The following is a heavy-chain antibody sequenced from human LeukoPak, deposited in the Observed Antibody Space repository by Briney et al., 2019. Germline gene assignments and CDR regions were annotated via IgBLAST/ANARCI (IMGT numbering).Heavy chain of an antibody. CDR2: IYSGGST. CDR1: GFTFSSYW. D-gene: IGHD3/OR15-3a*01. V-gene: IGHV3-66*01. Sequence: GGSLRLSCAASGFTFSSYWMTWVRQAPGKGLEWVSLIYSGGSTYYADSVKGRFTISRDNSKNTLYLQMNSLRAEDTAVYYCARWTSIRFDPWGQGTLVTVSS. CDR3: ARWTSIRFDP. J-gene: IGHJ5*02.